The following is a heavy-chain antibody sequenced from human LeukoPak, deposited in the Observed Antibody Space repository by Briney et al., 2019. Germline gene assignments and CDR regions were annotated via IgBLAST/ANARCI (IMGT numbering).Heavy chain of an antibody. V-gene: IGHV3-48*04. CDR2: ISLSGTTI. CDR1: GFTFSSYT. CDR3: ARGPYYAMDV. J-gene: IGHJ6*02. Sequence: GGSLRLSCAASGFTFSSYTMNWVRQAPGKGLEWVSYISLSGTTIHYADSVKGRLTISRDNAKNSLYLQMNSLRAEDTAVYYCARGPYYAMDVWGQGTTVTVSS.